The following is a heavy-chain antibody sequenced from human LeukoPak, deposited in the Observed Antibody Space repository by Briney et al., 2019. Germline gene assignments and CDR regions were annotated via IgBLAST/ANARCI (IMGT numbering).Heavy chain of an antibody. D-gene: IGHD6-6*01. CDR2: IYYSGST. Sequence: KASETLSLTCTVSGGSISSYYWSWIRQPPGKGLEWIGSIYYSGSTYYNPSLKSRVTISVDTSKNQFSLKLSSVTAADTAVYYCASRLGYWGQGTLVTVSS. CDR3: ASRLGY. CDR1: GGSISSYY. J-gene: IGHJ4*02. V-gene: IGHV4-39*01.